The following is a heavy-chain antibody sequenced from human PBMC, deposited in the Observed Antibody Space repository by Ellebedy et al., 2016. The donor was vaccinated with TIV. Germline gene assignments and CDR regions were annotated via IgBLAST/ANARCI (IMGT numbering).Heavy chain of an antibody. J-gene: IGHJ5*02. CDR2: IYWDDDK. D-gene: IGHD3-9*01. CDR3: AHAPVAYYDILTGYYKAAYNWFDP. Sequence: SGPTLAKPTQTLTLTCTFSGFSLSTSGVGVGWIRQPPGKALEWLALIYWDDDKRYSPSLKSRLTITKDTSKNQVVLTMTNMDPVDTPTYYCAHAPVAYYDILTGYYKAAYNWFDPWGQGTLVTVSS. CDR1: GFSLSTSGVG. V-gene: IGHV2-5*02.